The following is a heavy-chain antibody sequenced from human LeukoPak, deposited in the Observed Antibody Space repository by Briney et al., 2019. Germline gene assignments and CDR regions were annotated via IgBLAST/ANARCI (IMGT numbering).Heavy chain of an antibody. CDR3: ARGPRAMVRGVIIMGVYFDY. CDR1: GGSFSGYY. CDR2: INHSGST. Sequence: SETLSLTCAVYGGSFSGYYWSWIRQPPGKGLEWIGEINHSGSTNYNPSLKSRVTISVDTSKNQFSLKLSSVTAADTAVYYCARGPRAMVRGVIIMGVYFDYWGQGTLVTVSS. J-gene: IGHJ4*02. D-gene: IGHD3-10*01. V-gene: IGHV4-34*01.